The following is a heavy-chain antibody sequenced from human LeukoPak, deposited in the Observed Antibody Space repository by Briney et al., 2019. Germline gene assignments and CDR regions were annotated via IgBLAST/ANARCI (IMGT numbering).Heavy chain of an antibody. J-gene: IGHJ5*02. V-gene: IGHV3-49*03. CDR3: TREYSYGYVEWFDP. Sequence: GGSLRLSCTASGFTFGDYAMSWFRQAPGKGLEWVGLIRSKAYGGTTEYAASVKGRFTTSRDDSKSIAYLQMNSLKTEDTAVYYCTREYSYGYVEWFDPWGRGTLVTVSS. D-gene: IGHD5-18*01. CDR2: IRSKAYGGTT. CDR1: GFTFGDYA.